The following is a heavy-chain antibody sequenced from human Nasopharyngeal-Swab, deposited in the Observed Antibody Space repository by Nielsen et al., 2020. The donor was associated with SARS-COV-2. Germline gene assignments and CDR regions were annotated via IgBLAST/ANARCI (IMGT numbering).Heavy chain of an antibody. CDR3: TTQLGDAFDI. J-gene: IGHJ3*02. V-gene: IGHV1-69*13. D-gene: IGHD6-6*01. CDR1: GGTFSSYA. Sequence: SVKVSCKDSGGTFSSYAISWVRQAPGQGLEWMGGIIPIFCTANYAQKFQGRVTITADESTSTAYMELSSLSSEDTAVYYCTTQLGDAFDIWGQGTMVTVSS. CDR2: IIPIFCTA.